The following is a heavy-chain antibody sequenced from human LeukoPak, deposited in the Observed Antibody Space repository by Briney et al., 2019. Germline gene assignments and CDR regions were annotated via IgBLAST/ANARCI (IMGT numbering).Heavy chain of an antibody. Sequence: GGTLRLSCAASGFTFSSYGMSWVRQAPGKGLEWVSAISGSGGSTYYADSVKGRFTISRDNSKNTLYLQMNSLRAEDTAVYYCARDGLGRGMAVASYWGQGTLVTVSS. J-gene: IGHJ4*02. CDR2: ISGSGGST. V-gene: IGHV3-23*01. CDR1: GFTFSSYG. D-gene: IGHD6-19*01. CDR3: ARDGLGRGMAVASY.